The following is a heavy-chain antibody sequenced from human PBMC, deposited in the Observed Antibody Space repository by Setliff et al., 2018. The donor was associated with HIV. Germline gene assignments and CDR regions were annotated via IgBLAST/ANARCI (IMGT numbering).Heavy chain of an antibody. D-gene: IGHD4-17*01. CDR1: GFSISDYS. V-gene: IGHV3-21*04. CDR3: VKGAPDYDTNPFYYYFYMHV. J-gene: IGHJ6*03. Sequence: GGSLRLSCVASGFSISDYSMNWVRQTPGKGLEWLSYISDSRNPIKYEDSVKGRFTISRDTSQNTLYLQMAGLRVEDAAVYYCVKGAPDYDTNPFYYYFYMHVWGKGTTVTVSS. CDR2: ISDSRNPI.